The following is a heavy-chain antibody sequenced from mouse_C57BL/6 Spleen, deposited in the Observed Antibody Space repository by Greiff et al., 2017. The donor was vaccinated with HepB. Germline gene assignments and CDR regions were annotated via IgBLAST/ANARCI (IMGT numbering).Heavy chain of an antibody. CDR3: ANYYYGSSHYFDY. D-gene: IGHD1-1*01. CDR1: GYTFTSYW. V-gene: IGHV1-50*01. J-gene: IGHJ2*01. CDR2: IDPSDSYT. Sequence: QVQLQQPGAELVKPGASVKLSCKASGYTFTSYWMQWVKQRPGQGLEWIGEIDPSDSYTNYNQKFKGKATLTVDTSSSTAYMQLSSLTSEDSAVYYCANYYYGSSHYFDYWGQGTTLTVSS.